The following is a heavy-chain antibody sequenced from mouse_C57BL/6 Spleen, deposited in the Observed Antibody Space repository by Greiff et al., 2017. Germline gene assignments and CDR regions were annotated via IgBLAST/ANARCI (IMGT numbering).Heavy chain of an antibody. Sequence: EVKLMESEGGLVQPGSSMKLSCTASGFTFSDYYMAWVRQVPEKGLEWVANINYDGSSTYYLDSLKSRFIISRDNAKNILYLQMSSLKSEDTATYYCARDHYGDYCGQGTTLTVSS. J-gene: IGHJ2*01. CDR1: GFTFSDYY. CDR3: ARDHYGDY. CDR2: INYDGSST. V-gene: IGHV5-16*01.